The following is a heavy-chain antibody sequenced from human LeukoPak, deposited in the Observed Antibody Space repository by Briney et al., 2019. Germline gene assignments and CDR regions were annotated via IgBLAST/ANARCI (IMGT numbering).Heavy chain of an antibody. Sequence: SETLSLTCAVYGGSFSGYYWSWIRQPPGKGLEWIGEINHSGSTNYNPSLKSRVTISVDTSKNQLSLKLSSVTAADTAVYYCARNPDFWSGYYTFDYWGQGTLVTVSS. CDR1: GGSFSGYY. D-gene: IGHD3-3*01. CDR2: INHSGST. CDR3: ARNPDFWSGYYTFDY. J-gene: IGHJ4*02. V-gene: IGHV4-34*01.